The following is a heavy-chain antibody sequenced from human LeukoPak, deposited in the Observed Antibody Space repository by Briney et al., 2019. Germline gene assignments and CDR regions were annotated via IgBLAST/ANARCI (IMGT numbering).Heavy chain of an antibody. J-gene: IGHJ4*02. Sequence: SETLSLTCTVSGGSISSSSYYWSWIRQPPGKGLDWIGYIYYSGSTNYNPSLKSRVTISVDTSKNQFSLKLSSVTAADTAVYYCARGGRGLPIDYWGQGTLVTVSS. CDR2: IYYSGST. V-gene: IGHV4-61*01. D-gene: IGHD3-10*01. CDR3: ARGGRGLPIDY. CDR1: GGSISSSSYY.